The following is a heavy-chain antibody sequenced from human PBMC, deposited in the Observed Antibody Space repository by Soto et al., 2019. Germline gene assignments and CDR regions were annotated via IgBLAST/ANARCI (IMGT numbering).Heavy chain of an antibody. CDR1: GYTFTTFW. CDR2: IDPRDSYT. CDR3: ARLYCTSSTCDSWFDP. Sequence: GESLKISCTGFGYTFTTFWISWVRQMPGRGLEWMGRIDPRDSYTTYSPSFQGHVTISVDKSIRTAYLQWGSLKASDTAMYYCARLYCTSSTCDSWFDPWGQGTLVTVSS. V-gene: IGHV5-10-1*01. J-gene: IGHJ5*02. D-gene: IGHD2-2*01.